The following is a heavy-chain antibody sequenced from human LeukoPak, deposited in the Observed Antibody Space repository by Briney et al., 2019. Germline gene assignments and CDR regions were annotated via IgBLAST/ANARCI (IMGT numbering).Heavy chain of an antibody. Sequence: SETLSLTCTVSGGSISSYYWSWIRQPPGKGLEWIGYIYYSGSTNYNPSLKSRVTISVDTSKNQFSLKLSSVTAADTAVYYCARVGATKGRPYYYYYMDVWGKGTTVTVSS. V-gene: IGHV4-59*01. CDR3: ARVGATKGRPYYYYYMDV. CDR1: GGSISSYY. D-gene: IGHD1-26*01. J-gene: IGHJ6*03. CDR2: IYYSGST.